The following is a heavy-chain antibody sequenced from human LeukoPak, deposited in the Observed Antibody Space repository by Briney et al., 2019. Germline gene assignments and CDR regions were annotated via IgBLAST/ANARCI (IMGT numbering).Heavy chain of an antibody. V-gene: IGHV3-30*02. CDR2: VRNDGSNE. CDR1: GFVLSDYG. J-gene: IGHJ5*02. D-gene: IGHD5-12*01. Sequence: GGSLRLSCAASGFVLSDYGMHWVRQAPGKGLEWVAFVRNDGSNEYYVGSVKGRFTISRDKSKNTLYLQMNSLRAEDTAVYSCAKESDSGYHSEGPKTWVRGTLVTVSS. CDR3: AKESDSGYHSEGPKT.